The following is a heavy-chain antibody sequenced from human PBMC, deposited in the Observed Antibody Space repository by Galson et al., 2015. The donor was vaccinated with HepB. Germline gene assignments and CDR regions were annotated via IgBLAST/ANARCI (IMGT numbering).Heavy chain of an antibody. CDR1: GDSVSSDRAA. CDR3: AREPQGPLFSYCMDV. Sequence: CAISGDSVSSDRAAWNWFRQSPSRGLEWLGRTYSKSKWFNDYSVSVKSRITINPDTSKNQFSLQLKSVTPEDTAVYYRAREPQGPLFSYCMDVWGKGTTVTVSS. CDR2: TYSKSKWFN. V-gene: IGHV6-1*01. J-gene: IGHJ6*03. D-gene: IGHD1-14*01.